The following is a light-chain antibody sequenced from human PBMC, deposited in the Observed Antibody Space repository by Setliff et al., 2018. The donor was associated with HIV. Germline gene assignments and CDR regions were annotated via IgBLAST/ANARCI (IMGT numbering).Light chain of an antibody. J-gene: IGLJ2*01. V-gene: IGLV2-14*03. CDR3: SSYTSRTTVV. Sequence: QSALTQPASVSGSPGQSITISCTGTSSDVGGYNYVSWYQQHPDKAPKLIICDVTKRPSGVSNHFSGSKSDNTASLTISGLQAEDEADYYCSSYTSRTTVVFGGGTKVTVL. CDR1: SSDVGGYNY. CDR2: DVT.